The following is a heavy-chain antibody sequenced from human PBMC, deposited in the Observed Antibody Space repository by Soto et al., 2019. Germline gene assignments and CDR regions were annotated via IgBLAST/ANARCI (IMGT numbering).Heavy chain of an antibody. D-gene: IGHD5-12*01. Sequence: QVQLVQSGAEVKKPGASVKVSCKATGYTFTTYDINWVRQATGQGLEWMGWMNPNNGDTGYAQKFQGRVTMTRDTSISTAYMELSTLTSEDTAVYYCVRGLEWLRNYWGQGTLVTVSS. V-gene: IGHV1-8*01. CDR3: VRGLEWLRNY. J-gene: IGHJ4*02. CDR1: GYTFTTYD. CDR2: MNPNNGDT.